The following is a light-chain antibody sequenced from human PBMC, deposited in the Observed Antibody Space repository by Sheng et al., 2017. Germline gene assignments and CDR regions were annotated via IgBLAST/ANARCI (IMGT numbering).Light chain of an antibody. Sequence: DIQMTQSPSTLAASVGDRVTITCRASQRISRWLAWFQQKPGKAPKLLIYTASDLESGVPSRFSGSGSGTEFTLTISSLQPEDFATYYCQQSYGTPYTFGQGTKLDIK. J-gene: IGKJ2*01. CDR2: TAS. V-gene: IGKV1-5*03. CDR1: QRISRW. CDR3: QQSYGTPYT.